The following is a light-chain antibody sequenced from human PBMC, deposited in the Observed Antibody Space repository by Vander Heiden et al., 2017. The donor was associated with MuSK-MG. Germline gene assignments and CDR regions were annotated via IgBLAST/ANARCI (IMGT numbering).Light chain of an antibody. CDR3: CSCAGTSTSVV. V-gene: IGLV2-11*01. CDR1: RNNIGGYNH. Sequence: QSALTQPRSVSGSPGQSVTISCPGTRNNIGGYNHVSWYHQHPGKAPKLLIFDVTERPSGVPERFSGSKSGNTASLTISGIQPEDEADYYCCSCAGTSTSVVFGGGTRLTVL. J-gene: IGLJ2*01. CDR2: DVT.